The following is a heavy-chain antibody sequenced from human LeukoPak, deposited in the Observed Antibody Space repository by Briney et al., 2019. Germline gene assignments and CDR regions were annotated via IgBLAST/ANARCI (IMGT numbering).Heavy chain of an antibody. D-gene: IGHD3-10*01. CDR1: GFSFSNHG. J-gene: IGHJ5*02. CDR3: ARDSYQDYYGRFDP. V-gene: IGHV3-33*01. CDR2: IWDDGNNK. Sequence: GGSLRLSCAASGFSFSNHGMHWVRQAPGKRLEWVAVIWDDGNNKRYANSVNGRFTISRDNSENTLYLQMNGLTAEDTAMYYCARDSYQDYYGRFDPWGQGTLVIVSS.